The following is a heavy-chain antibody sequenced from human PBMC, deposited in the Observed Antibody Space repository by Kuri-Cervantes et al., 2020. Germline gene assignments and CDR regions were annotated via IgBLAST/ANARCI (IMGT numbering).Heavy chain of an antibody. CDR2: IKQDGTEK. CDR3: ARGYDFWSGSGNMDV. Sequence: LSLTCAASGFTFSNYWVNWVRQAPGKGLEWVANIKQDGTEKYYVDSVKGRFTISRDNAKSSLYLQMNSLRAEDTAVYYCARGYDFWSGSGNMDVWGKGTTVTVSS. D-gene: IGHD3-3*01. V-gene: IGHV3-7*01. CDR1: GFTFSNYW. J-gene: IGHJ6*03.